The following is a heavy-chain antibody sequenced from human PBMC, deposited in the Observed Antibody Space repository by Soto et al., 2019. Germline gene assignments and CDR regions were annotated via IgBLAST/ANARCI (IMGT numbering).Heavy chain of an antibody. Sequence: GASVKVSCKVSGYTLTELSMHWVRQAPGKGLEWMGGFDPEDGETIYAQKFQGRVTMTEDTSTDTAYMELSSLRSEDTAVYYCATDHIVVVVADMTAFDTWGQGTMVTVSS. CDR1: GYTLTELS. CDR2: FDPEDGET. J-gene: IGHJ3*02. V-gene: IGHV1-24*01. CDR3: ATDHIVVVVADMTAFDT. D-gene: IGHD2-15*01.